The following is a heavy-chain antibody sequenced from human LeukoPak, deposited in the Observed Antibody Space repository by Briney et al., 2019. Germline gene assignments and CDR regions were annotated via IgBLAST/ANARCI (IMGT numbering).Heavy chain of an antibody. CDR2: ISGSGGAT. D-gene: IGHD1-26*01. Sequence: PGGSLRLSCAASGFIFSNYPMNWVRQAPGKGLEWVSVISGSGGATFYGDSVQGRFTISRDNSRDTLYLQMNSLTAEDTAVYYCGKYLQTTVGANDYWGQGTLVTVSS. J-gene: IGHJ4*02. V-gene: IGHV3-23*01. CDR1: GFIFSNYP. CDR3: GKYLQTTVGANDY.